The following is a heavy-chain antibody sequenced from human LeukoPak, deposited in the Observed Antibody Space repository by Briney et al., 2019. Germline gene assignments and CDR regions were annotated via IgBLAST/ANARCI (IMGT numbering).Heavy chain of an antibody. V-gene: IGHV3-30*01. J-gene: IGHJ4*02. CDR3: ARDRVVPAAIAVAAAGPILDY. Sequence: GGSLRLSCAAPGFTFSSYAMHWVRQAPGKGLEWVAVISYDGSNKYYADSVKGRFTISRDNSKNTLYLQMNSLRAEDTAVYYCARDRVVPAAIAVAAAGPILDYWGQGTLVTVSS. D-gene: IGHD2-2*01. CDR2: ISYDGSNK. CDR1: GFTFSSYA.